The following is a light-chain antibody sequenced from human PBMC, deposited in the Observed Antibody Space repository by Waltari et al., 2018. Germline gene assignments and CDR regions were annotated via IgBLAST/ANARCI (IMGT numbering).Light chain of an antibody. J-gene: IGKJ1*01. CDR3: QHYNTYPWT. CDR2: DAS. Sequence: DILLTQSPSSLSAPVGDRVTITCRASQGIGNHLAWFQQKPGRAPKSLIYDASTLQSGVPARFSGSGSGTYFTLTISSLQPDDYATYFCQHYNTYPWTFGQGTKVEIK. CDR1: QGIGNH. V-gene: IGKV1-16*01.